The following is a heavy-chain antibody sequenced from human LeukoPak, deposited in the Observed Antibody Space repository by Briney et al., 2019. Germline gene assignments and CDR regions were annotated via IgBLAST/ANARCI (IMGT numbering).Heavy chain of an antibody. D-gene: IGHD3-10*01. J-gene: IGHJ6*02. CDR3: ARGGWVNDDSGALFGMDV. CDR2: MNPNSGNT. V-gene: IGHV1-8*02. Sequence: ASVKVSCKASGYTFSSYDINWVRQATGQGLEWMGRMNPNSGNTNYAQKFPGRVTMTRSTSTSPAYLELSSLRSDDTAVYYCARGGWVNDDSGALFGMDVWGQGTTVTVSS. CDR1: GYTFSSYD.